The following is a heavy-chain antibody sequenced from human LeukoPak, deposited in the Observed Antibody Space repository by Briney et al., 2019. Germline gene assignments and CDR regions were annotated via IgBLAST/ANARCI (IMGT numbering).Heavy chain of an antibody. J-gene: IGHJ3*02. Sequence: SETLSLTCAVYGGSFSGYYWSWIRQPPGKGLEWIGEINHSGSTNYNPSLKSRVTISVDTSKNQLSLKLSSVTAADTAVYYCASSVVVMPNDAFDIWGQGTMVTVSS. CDR3: ASSVVVMPNDAFDI. V-gene: IGHV4-34*01. CDR1: GGSFSGYY. CDR2: INHSGST. D-gene: IGHD2-21*01.